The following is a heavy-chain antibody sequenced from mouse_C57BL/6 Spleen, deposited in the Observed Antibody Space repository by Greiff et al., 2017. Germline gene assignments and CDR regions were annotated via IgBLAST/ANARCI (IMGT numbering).Heavy chain of an antibody. CDR3: TGGKGSYYAMDD. CDR1: GFTFSDAW. V-gene: IGHV6-6*01. D-gene: IGHD3-3*01. CDR2: IRNKANNHAT. J-gene: IGHJ4*01. Sequence: EVMLVESGGGLVQPGGSMKLSCAASGFTFSDAWMDWVRQSPEKGLEWVAEIRNKANNHATYYAESVKGRFTISRDDSKSSVYLQMNSLRAEDTGIYYCTGGKGSYYAMDDWGQGTSVTVSS.